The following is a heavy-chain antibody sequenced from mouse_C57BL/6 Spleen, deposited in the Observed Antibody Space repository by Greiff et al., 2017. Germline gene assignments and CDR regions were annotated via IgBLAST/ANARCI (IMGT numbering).Heavy chain of an antibody. J-gene: IGHJ3*01. CDR1: GYTFTSYW. CDR2: IDPSDSYT. Sequence: VQLQQPGAELVMPGASVKLSCKASGYTFTSYWMHWVKQRPGQGLEWIGEIDPSDSYTNYNQKFKGKSTLTVDKSSSTACMQLSSLTSEDSAVYYCACTMVTRGMRLGAYWGQGTMVTVSA. CDR3: ACTMVTRGMRLGAY. D-gene: IGHD2-2*01. V-gene: IGHV1-69*01.